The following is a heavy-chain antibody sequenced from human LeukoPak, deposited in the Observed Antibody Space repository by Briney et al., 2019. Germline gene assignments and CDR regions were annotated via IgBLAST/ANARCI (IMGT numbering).Heavy chain of an antibody. Sequence: GGSLRLSCAASGFTFSSYAMSWVRLAPGKGLEWVSAISGSGGSTYYTDSVKGRFTISRDNSKNTLYLQMNSLRAEDTAVYYCAKRPCSGGSCPGWGFDYWGQGTLVTVSS. CDR2: ISGSGGST. V-gene: IGHV3-23*01. CDR1: GFTFSSYA. D-gene: IGHD2-15*01. CDR3: AKRPCSGGSCPGWGFDY. J-gene: IGHJ4*02.